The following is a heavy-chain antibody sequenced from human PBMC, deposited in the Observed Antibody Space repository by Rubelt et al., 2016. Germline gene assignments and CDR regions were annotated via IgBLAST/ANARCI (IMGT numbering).Heavy chain of an antibody. D-gene: IGHD3-10*01. CDR1: GGSISSSGYY. J-gene: IGHJ4*02. CDR3: ARGMNYYGSGTYDF. Sequence: QLQLQESGPGLVKPSETLSLTCTVSGGSISSSGYYWGWIRQSPGKGLEWIGGISYSGSTYYNLSLKSRVTISVDTSKNQVSLRLSPVTAADTGVYYCARGMNYYGSGTYDFWGRGILVAVSS. CDR2: ISYSGST. V-gene: IGHV4-39*01.